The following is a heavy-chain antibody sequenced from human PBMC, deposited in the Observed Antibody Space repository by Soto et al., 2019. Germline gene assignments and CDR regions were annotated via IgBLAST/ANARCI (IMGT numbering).Heavy chain of an antibody. D-gene: IGHD2-21*01. V-gene: IGHV3-49*04. CDR2: IRSKAYGGTT. Sequence: GGSLRLSCAASGFTVSSNYMSWVRQAPGKGLEWVGFIRSKAYGGTTEYAASVKGRFTISRDDSKSIAYLQMNSLKTEDTAVYYCTRDLERLLLGVYDYWGQGTLVTVSS. CDR3: TRDLERLLLGVYDY. CDR1: GFTVSSNY. J-gene: IGHJ4*02.